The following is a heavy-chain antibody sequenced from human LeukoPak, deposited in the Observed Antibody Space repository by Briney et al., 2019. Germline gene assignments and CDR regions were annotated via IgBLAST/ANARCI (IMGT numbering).Heavy chain of an antibody. D-gene: IGHD6-19*01. V-gene: IGHV4-34*01. J-gene: IGHJ5*02. CDR2: INHSGST. CDR1: GGSFSGYY. CDR3: ARGTSSGWYRKVNWFDP. Sequence: PSETLSLTCAVYGGSFSGYYWSWIRQPPGKGLEWIGEINHSGSTNYNPSLKSRVTISVDTSKNQFSLKLSSVTAADTAAYYCARGTSSGWYRKVNWFDPWGQGTLVTVSS.